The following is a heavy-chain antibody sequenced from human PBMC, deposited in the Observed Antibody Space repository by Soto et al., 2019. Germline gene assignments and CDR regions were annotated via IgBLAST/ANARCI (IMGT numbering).Heavy chain of an antibody. CDR1: AGPVSSSRHY. Sequence: PSETLSLTCTLSAGPVSSSRHYWGWVRQPPGKGLEWFGSIHYSVGTHYNPSLKSRVSISLDTSKNQFSLKLNSLTAADTAVYYCARPACGYEIYTGGMDVWGQGTTVTVSS. J-gene: IGHJ6*02. CDR2: IHYSVGT. D-gene: IGHD3-9*01. CDR3: ARPACGYEIYTGGMDV. V-gene: IGHV4-39*01.